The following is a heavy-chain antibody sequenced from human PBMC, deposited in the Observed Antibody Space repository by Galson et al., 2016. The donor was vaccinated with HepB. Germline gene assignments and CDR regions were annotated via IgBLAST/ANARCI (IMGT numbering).Heavy chain of an antibody. CDR3: TTEGWSDAQFFDY. J-gene: IGHJ4*02. CDR1: GFTFNNAW. D-gene: IGHD1-1*01. CDR2: IKSKDAGGTT. V-gene: IGHV3-15*01. Sequence: SLRLSCAASGFTFNNAWMNWVRQAPGKGLERVGRIKSKDAGGTTDYAAPVKGRFSVSRDDSENTLYLQMNRLKTDDTAVYYCTTEGWSDAQFFDYWGQGTLVTVSS.